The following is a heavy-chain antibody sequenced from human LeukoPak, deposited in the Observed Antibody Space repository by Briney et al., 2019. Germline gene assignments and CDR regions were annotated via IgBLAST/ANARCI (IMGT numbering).Heavy chain of an antibody. CDR1: GFTVSSNY. V-gene: IGHV3-66*02. CDR2: IYSGGST. Sequence: GGSLRLSCAASGFTVSSNYMCWVRQAPGKGLEWVSVIYSGGSTYYADSVKGRFTISRDNSKNTLYLQMNSLRAEDTAVYYCARVLHYYDSSGYYSGYFDYWGQGTLVTVSS. D-gene: IGHD3-22*01. J-gene: IGHJ4*02. CDR3: ARVLHYYDSSGYYSGYFDY.